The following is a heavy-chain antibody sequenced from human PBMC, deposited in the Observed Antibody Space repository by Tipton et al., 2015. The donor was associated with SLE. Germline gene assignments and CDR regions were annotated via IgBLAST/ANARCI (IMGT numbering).Heavy chain of an antibody. D-gene: IGHD6-19*01. J-gene: IGHJ2*01. CDR1: GYSISAGYY. CDR2: IYYSGTT. Sequence: PGLVKPSETLSLKCAVSGYSISAGYYWGWVRQPPGKGLEWIGAIYYSGTTFYNPSFKSRVTISVDTSKNEFFLKLNSVTAADTAVYYCARGVRIAVVKGWYFDLWGRGTLVTVSS. V-gene: IGHV4-38-2*01. CDR3: ARGVRIAVVKGWYFDL.